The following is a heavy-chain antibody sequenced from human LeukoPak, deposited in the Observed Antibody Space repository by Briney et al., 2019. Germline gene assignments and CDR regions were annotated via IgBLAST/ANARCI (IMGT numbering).Heavy chain of an antibody. Sequence: SETLSLTCTVSGGSISSSSYYWGWIRQPQGKGLEWIGEIYHSGSTNYNPSLKSRVTISVDKSKNQFSLKLSSVTAADTAVYYCARARVSSGYHDYWGQGTLVTVSS. CDR1: GGSISSSSYY. D-gene: IGHD3-22*01. J-gene: IGHJ4*02. CDR3: ARARVSSGYHDY. V-gene: IGHV4-39*07. CDR2: IYHSGST.